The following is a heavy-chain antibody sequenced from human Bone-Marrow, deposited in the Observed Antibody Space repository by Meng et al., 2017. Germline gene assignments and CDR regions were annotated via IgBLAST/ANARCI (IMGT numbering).Heavy chain of an antibody. CDR2: FHHSGTT. Sequence: VQLQESGPGLVNPSGPLSLSCGVSGASVSSGYWWTWVRQPPGKGLEWIGEFHHSGTTNYNPSLRSRVTISVDTSKNQFSLRLTSVTAADTAVYYCAASPGWWRIDSWGQGTLVTVSS. CDR3: AASPGWWRIDS. J-gene: IGHJ4*02. V-gene: IGHV4-4*02. D-gene: IGHD2-8*02. CDR1: GASVSSGYW.